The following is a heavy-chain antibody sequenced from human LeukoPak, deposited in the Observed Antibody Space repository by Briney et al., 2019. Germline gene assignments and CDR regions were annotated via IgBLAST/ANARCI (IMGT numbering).Heavy chain of an antibody. V-gene: IGHV3-53*01. D-gene: IGHD3-10*01. CDR3: ARSEYYGSGGYYFDY. J-gene: IGHJ4*02. CDR1: GFAFSVYA. Sequence: PGGSLRLSCAASGFAFSVYAMSWLRQPPGKGLEWVSVIYGGGSTYYADSVKGRFTISRDNSKNTLYLQMNSLRAEDTAVYYCARSEYYGSGGYYFDYWGQGTLVTVSS. CDR2: IYGGGST.